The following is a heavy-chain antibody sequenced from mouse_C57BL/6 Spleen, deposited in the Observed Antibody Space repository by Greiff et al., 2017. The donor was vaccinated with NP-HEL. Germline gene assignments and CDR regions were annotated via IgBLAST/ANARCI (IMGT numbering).Heavy chain of an antibody. J-gene: IGHJ2*01. CDR1: GYAFSSSW. CDR3: ARAAHFDS. Sequence: QVQLQQSGPELVKPGASVKISCKASGYAFSSSWMNWVKQRPGKGLEWIGRIYPGDGDPNYNGKFKGKATLTADKSSSTAYMQLSSLTSEDSAVYFCARAAHFDSWGQGTTLTVSS. CDR2: IYPGDGDP. D-gene: IGHD1-2*01. V-gene: IGHV1-82*01.